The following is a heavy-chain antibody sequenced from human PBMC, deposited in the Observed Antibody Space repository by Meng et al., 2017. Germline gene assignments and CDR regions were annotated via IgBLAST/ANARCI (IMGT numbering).Heavy chain of an antibody. CDR1: GDSFSSNSAA. Sequence: LRQPGPGLVKPSQTLSLICASSGDSFSSNSAAWNWIRQSPSRGLEWLGRAYYRSKWYHDYAESVKSRISIDPDTSKNQFSLQLRSVTPEDSAVYYCARGSYSFDSWGQRTLVTVSS. CDR3: ARGSYSFDS. CDR2: AYYRSKWYH. J-gene: IGHJ4*02. D-gene: IGHD1-26*01. V-gene: IGHV6-1*01.